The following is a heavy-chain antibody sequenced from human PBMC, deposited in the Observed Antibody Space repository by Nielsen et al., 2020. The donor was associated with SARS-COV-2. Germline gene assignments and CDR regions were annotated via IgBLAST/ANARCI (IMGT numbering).Heavy chain of an antibody. J-gene: IGHJ4*02. V-gene: IGHV3-21*04. CDR2: ISSSSSYI. CDR3: AKLGAMGDY. CDR1: GFTFSSYS. D-gene: IGHD1-26*01. Sequence: GESLKISCAASGFTFSSYSMNWVRQAPGKGLEWVSSISSSSSYIYYADSVKGRFTISRDNAKNSLYLQMNSLRAEDTALYYCAKLGAMGDYWGQGTLVTVSS.